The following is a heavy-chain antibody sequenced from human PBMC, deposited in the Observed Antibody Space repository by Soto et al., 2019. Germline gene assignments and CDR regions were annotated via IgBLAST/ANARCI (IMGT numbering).Heavy chain of an antibody. J-gene: IGHJ6*02. CDR3: ARYLTDYFYDGMDV. CDR1: GGTFSSYA. D-gene: IGHD7-27*01. CDR2: SIPILGTA. V-gene: IGHV1-69*12. Sequence: QVKLVQSGAEVKKPGSSVKLSCKASGGTFSSYAISWVRQAPGQGLAWMGGSIPILGTADYSQEFQGRVTSTEDESTRTAYMELSSLRSEDMAVYYCARYLTDYFYDGMDVWGQLTTVTVSS.